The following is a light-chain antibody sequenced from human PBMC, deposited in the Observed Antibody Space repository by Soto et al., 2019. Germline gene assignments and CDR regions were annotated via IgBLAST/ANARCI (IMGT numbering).Light chain of an antibody. CDR1: SSDVGSYNR. J-gene: IGLJ2*01. CDR3: CSYAGSYTFVV. Sequence: QSALTQPASVSGSPGQSITISCAGGSSDVGSYNRVSWYRQHPGKAPQLLIYEVNKRPSGTSNRFSGSKSGNTASLTISGLQAEDEADYYCCSYAGSYTFVVFGGGTKVTVL. V-gene: IGLV2-23*02. CDR2: EVN.